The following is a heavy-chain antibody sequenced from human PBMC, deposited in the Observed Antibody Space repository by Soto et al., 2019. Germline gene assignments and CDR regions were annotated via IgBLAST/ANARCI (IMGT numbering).Heavy chain of an antibody. V-gene: IGHV3-23*01. CDR2: TSGSGGST. D-gene: IGHD3-10*01. Sequence: EVQLLESGGGLVQPGGSLRLSCAASGFTFSSYAMSWVRQAPGKGLELVSATSGSGGSTYYADSVKGRFTISGDNSKNTLYLQMNSLRAEDTAVYYCAKDSGSGYYYYYYMDVWGKGTTVTVSS. CDR3: AKDSGSGYYYYYYMDV. CDR1: GFTFSSYA. J-gene: IGHJ6*03.